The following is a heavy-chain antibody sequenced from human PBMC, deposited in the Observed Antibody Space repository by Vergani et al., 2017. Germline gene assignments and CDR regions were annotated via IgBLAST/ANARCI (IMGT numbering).Heavy chain of an antibody. CDR3: AKLHVGNNELVDY. CDR2: ISYDGSNK. Sequence: VQLVESGGGVVQPGRSLRLSCAASGFTFSSYGMHWVRQAQGKGLEWVAVISYDGSNKYYADSVKGRFTISRDNSKNTLYLQMNSLRAEDTAVYYCAKLHVGNNELVDYWGQGTLVTVSS. CDR1: GFTFSSYG. V-gene: IGHV3-30*18. D-gene: IGHD1-26*01. J-gene: IGHJ4*02.